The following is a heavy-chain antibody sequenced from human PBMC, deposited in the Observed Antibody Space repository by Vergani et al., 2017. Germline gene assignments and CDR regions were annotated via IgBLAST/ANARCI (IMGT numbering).Heavy chain of an antibody. V-gene: IGHV2-5*02. J-gene: IGHJ3*02. Sequence: QITLKESGPTLVKPTQTLTLTCAFSGFSLSSGGVGVGCIRQPPGKALEWLAIIYWDDDKGYSPSLKRRLTITKDTPKNQVVLTMTNMDPVDTATYYCAHRGAYSSDGGGTFDIWGQGTMVTVS. CDR2: IYWDDDK. CDR3: AHRGAYSSDGGGTFDI. CDR1: GFSLSSGGVG. D-gene: IGHD6-19*01.